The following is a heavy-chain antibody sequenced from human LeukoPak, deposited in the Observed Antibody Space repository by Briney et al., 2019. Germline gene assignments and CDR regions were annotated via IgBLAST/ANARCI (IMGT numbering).Heavy chain of an antibody. J-gene: IGHJ3*02. D-gene: IGHD4-17*01. CDR2: IYHSGST. CDR3: ARPLMTTVTSGAFDI. V-gene: IGHV4-4*02. CDR1: GGSISSSNW. Sequence: KSSETLSLTCAGSGGSISSSNWGRWVRQPPGKGLEGIGDIYHSGSTNYNPSFKSRVTISVDKSKNQFSLKLSSVTAADTAVYYCARPLMTTVTSGAFDIWGQGTMVTVSS.